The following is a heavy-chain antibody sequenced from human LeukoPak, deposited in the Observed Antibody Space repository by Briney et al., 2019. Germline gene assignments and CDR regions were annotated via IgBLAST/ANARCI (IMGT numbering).Heavy chain of an antibody. CDR2: ISGRRGST. Sequence: SGGSLRLSCAASGFTFSSYAMGWVRQAPGKGLEWVSTISGRRGSTYYADSVKGRFTISRDNSKNTLSLQMNSLRAEDTALYYCAKGCGADCYSSFDYWGQGTLVTVSS. CDR1: GFTFSSYA. V-gene: IGHV3-23*01. J-gene: IGHJ4*02. D-gene: IGHD2-21*02. CDR3: AKGCGADCYSSFDY.